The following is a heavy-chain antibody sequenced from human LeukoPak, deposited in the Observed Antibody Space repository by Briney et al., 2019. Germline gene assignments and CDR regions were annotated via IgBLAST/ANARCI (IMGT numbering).Heavy chain of an antibody. D-gene: IGHD6-19*01. Sequence: ASVKVSCKASGYTFTSYYMHWVRQAPGQGLEWMGIINPSGGSTSYAQKFQGRVTMTRDTSISTAYMELSRLRSDDTAIYYCARDDGSAWPPYYYYYMDIWGNGSTVTVSS. V-gene: IGHV1-46*01. CDR2: INPSGGST. J-gene: IGHJ6*03. CDR3: ARDDGSAWPPYYYYYMDI. CDR1: GYTFTSYY.